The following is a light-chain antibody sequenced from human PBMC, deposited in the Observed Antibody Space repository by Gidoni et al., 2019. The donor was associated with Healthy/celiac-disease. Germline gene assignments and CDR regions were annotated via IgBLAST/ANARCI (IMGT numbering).Light chain of an antibody. J-gene: IGKJ2*01. CDR1: QSISSY. CDR2: AAS. Sequence: DIQRTRLPSSLSASVGDRVTITCRASQSISSYLHWYQQKPGKAPKLLIYAASSLQSGVPSRFSGSGSGTDFTLTISSLQPEDFATYYCQQSYSTPPTFGQGTKLEIK. V-gene: IGKV1-39*01. CDR3: QQSYSTPPT.